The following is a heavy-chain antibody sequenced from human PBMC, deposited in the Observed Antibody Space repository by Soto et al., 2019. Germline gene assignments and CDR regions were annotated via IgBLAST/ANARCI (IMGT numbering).Heavy chain of an antibody. Sequence: GESLKISCKGSGYSFTNNWISWVRQMPGKGLEWMGRIDPIDSDTHYSPSFQGHVTISADKSISTAYLQWSSLEASDTAMYYCARHAAQYYYDCSGYIPLPSWYSDFWGRGTLVTVSS. V-gene: IGHV5-10-1*01. CDR2: IDPIDSDT. CDR1: GYSFTNNW. CDR3: ARHAAQYYYDCSGYIPLPSWYSDF. D-gene: IGHD3-22*01. J-gene: IGHJ2*01.